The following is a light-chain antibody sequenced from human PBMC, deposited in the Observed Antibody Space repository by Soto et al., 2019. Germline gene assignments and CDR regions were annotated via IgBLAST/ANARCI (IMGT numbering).Light chain of an antibody. Sequence: DIQMTQSPSSLSASVGDRVTITCQASQDISNYLIWYQQKPGKAPKLLIYDASNLETGVPSRFSGSVSGTDFTFTISGLQPEETATYYCQQYENPLLTFGGGTKVEIK. CDR2: DAS. CDR3: QQYENPLLT. CDR1: QDISNY. J-gene: IGKJ4*01. V-gene: IGKV1-33*01.